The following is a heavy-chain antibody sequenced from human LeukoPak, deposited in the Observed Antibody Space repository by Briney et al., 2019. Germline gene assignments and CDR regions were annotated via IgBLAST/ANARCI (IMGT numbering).Heavy chain of an antibody. Sequence: ASVKVSCKASGYTFTGYYINWVRQAPGQGLEWMGWISAYNGNTNYAQKLQGRVTMTTDTSTSTAYMELRSLRSDDTAVYYCARDLELRYFDWLSSPRFDYWGQGTLVTVSS. J-gene: IGHJ4*02. CDR1: GYTFTGYY. CDR3: ARDLELRYFDWLSSPRFDY. V-gene: IGHV1-18*04. D-gene: IGHD3-9*01. CDR2: ISAYNGNT.